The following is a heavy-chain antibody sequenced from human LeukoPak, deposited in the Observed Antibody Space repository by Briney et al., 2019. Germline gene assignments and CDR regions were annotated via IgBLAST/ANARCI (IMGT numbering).Heavy chain of an antibody. CDR2: IYPGDSDT. J-gene: IGHJ5*02. V-gene: IGHV5-51*01. Sequence: GESLKISCKGSGYSFTTYWIGWVRQMPGKGLEWMGIIYPGDSDTRYSPSFQGQVTISADKSISTAYLQWSSLKASDTAMYYCARGLSGWFGELLRYNWFDPWGQGTLVTVSS. D-gene: IGHD3-10*01. CDR1: GYSFTTYW. CDR3: ARGLSGWFGELLRYNWFDP.